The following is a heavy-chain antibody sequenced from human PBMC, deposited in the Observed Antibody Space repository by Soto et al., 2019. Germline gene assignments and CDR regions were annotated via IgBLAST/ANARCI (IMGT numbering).Heavy chain of an antibody. V-gene: IGHV3-23*01. J-gene: IGHJ4*02. CDR3: AKLTIVVVAATYFDY. Sequence: GGSLKLSCAASVFPFSSYAMSWVRQAPGKGLEWVSAISGSGGSTYYADSVKGRFTISRDNSKNTLYLQMNSLRAEDTAVYYCAKLTIVVVAATYFDYWGQGTLVTVS. CDR2: ISGSGGST. CDR1: VFPFSSYA. D-gene: IGHD2-15*01.